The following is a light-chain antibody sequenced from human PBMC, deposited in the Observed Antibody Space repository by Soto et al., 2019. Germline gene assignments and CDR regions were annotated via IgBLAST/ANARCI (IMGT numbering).Light chain of an antibody. CDR1: QSISNW. J-gene: IGKJ1*01. CDR3: QQYNSYSRT. V-gene: IGKV1-5*03. CDR2: KAS. Sequence: DIPMTQSPSTLSASVGDRVTITCRASQSISNWLAWYQQKPGKAPTLLIYKASSLESGVPSKFSGSGSGTEFTLTISSLQPDDFATYYCQQYNSYSRTFGQGTKVEIK.